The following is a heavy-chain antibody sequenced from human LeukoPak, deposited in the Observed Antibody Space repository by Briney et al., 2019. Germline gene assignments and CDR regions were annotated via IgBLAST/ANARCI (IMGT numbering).Heavy chain of an antibody. CDR1: GGSISSYY. CDR2: IYYSGST. D-gene: IGHD3-22*01. V-gene: IGHV4-59*01. CDR3: ARVNRNYYDSSGYYDC. Sequence: PSETLSLTCTVSGGSISSYYWSWIRQPPGKGLEWIGYIYYSGSTNYNPSLKSRVTISVDTSKNQFSLKLSSVTAADTAVYYCARVNRNYYDSSGYYDCWGQGTLVTVSS. J-gene: IGHJ4*02.